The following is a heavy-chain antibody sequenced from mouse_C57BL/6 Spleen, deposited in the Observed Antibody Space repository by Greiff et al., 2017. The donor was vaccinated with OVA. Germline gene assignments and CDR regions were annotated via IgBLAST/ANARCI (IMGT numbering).Heavy chain of an antibody. CDR1: GYTFTDYE. V-gene: IGHV1-15*01. Sequence: QVQLQQSGAELVRPGASVTLSCKASGYTFTDYEMHWVKQTPVHGLEWIGAIDPETGGTAYNQKFKGKAILTADKSSSTAYMELRSLTSEDSAVYYCTRGGITTCFDYWGQGTTLTVSS. CDR3: TRGGITTCFDY. J-gene: IGHJ2*01. CDR2: IDPETGGT. D-gene: IGHD2-4*01.